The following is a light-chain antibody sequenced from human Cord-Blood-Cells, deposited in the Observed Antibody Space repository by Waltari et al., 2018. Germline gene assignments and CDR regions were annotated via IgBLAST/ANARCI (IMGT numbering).Light chain of an antibody. CDR1: SSDVGGYNY. CDR2: DVS. CDR3: SSYTSSSTWV. V-gene: IGLV2-11*01. Sequence: QSALTQPRSVSGSPGQSVTISCTGTSSDVGGYNYVSWYQQHPGKAPKPMIYDVSKRPSGVSNRFSGSKSGNTASLTISGLQAEDEADYYCSSYTSSSTWVFGGGTKLTVL. J-gene: IGLJ3*02.